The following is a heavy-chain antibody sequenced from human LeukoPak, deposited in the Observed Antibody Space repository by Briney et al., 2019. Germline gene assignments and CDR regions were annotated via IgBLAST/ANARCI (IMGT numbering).Heavy chain of an antibody. CDR1: GGSLNSYY. CDR3: ARLGSYFDY. CDR2: IYYSGST. D-gene: IGHD1-26*01. J-gene: IGHJ4*02. V-gene: IGHV4-59*01. Sequence: SETLSLTCIVSGGSLNSYYWSWIRQPPGKGLEWIGYIYYSGSTNYNPSLKSRVTISVDTSKNQFSLKLNSVTAADTAVYYCARLGSYFDYWGQGTLVTVSS.